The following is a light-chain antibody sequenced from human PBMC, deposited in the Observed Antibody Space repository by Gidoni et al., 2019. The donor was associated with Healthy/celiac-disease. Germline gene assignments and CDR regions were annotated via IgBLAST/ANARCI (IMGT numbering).Light chain of an antibody. CDR2: KAS. CDR3: QQYNGYSYT. J-gene: IGKJ2*01. Sequence: DIQMTQSPSTLSASVGDRVTITCRASQSISYWLAWYQQKPGKAPKLLIYKASTLETGVPSRFGGSGSGTEFTLTISRLQPDDFATYYCQQYNGYSYTFGQGTKLEIK. V-gene: IGKV1-5*03. CDR1: QSISYW.